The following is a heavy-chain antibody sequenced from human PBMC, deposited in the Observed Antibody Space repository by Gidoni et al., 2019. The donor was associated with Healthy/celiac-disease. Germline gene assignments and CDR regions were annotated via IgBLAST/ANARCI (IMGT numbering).Heavy chain of an antibody. J-gene: IGHJ4*02. CDR2: IDYSGST. CDR3: ATSLPRIVGAPFDY. V-gene: IGHV4-39*01. Sequence: QLQLQESGPGLVKPSETLSLTCTVSGGSISSSSYYWGWIRQPPGKGLEWIGSIDYSGSTYYNPSLKSRVTISVDTSKNQFSLKLSSVTAADTAVYYCATSLPRIVGAPFDYWGQGTLVTVSS. D-gene: IGHD1-26*01. CDR1: GGSISSSSYY.